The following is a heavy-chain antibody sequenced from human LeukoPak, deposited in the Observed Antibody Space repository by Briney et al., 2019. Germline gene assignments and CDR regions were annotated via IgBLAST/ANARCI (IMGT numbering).Heavy chain of an antibody. CDR3: ARGRVAYSAYYFDY. D-gene: IGHD2-15*01. Sequence: SETPSLTCTVSGDSITNYFWSSSPHPPGEGVESIGSIYYTGNTNYNPSLKSRVTISVDTSTNQFSLRLRSVTAADTAVYYCARGRVAYSAYYFDYWGRGTLVTVSS. CDR1: GDSITNYF. CDR2: IYYTGNT. J-gene: IGHJ4*02. V-gene: IGHV4-59*01.